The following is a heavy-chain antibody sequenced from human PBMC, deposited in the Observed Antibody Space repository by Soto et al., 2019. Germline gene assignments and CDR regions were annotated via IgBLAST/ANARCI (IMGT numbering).Heavy chain of an antibody. CDR2: ISASSRTT. V-gene: IGHV3-23*01. CDR3: ARSLLINYGDRYLDV. Sequence: SLRLSCAASGFTFSNYAMSWVRQAPGMGLEWVSSISASSRTTTYADSVKGRFTISRDTSKNTLFLHMSSLRAEDTALYFCARSLLINYGDRYLDVWGRGTLVTVSS. CDR1: GFTFSNYA. J-gene: IGHJ2*01. D-gene: IGHD4-17*01.